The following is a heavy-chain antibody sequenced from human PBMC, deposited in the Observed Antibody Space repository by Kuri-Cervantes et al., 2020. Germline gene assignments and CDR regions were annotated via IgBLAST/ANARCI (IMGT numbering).Heavy chain of an antibody. CDR3: AREFFSNYDPATPDYYYYYMDV. CDR1: GGSISSYY. CDR2: IYYSGST. Sequence: SETLSLTCTVSGGSISSYYWSWIRQPPGKGLEWIGYIYYSGSTNYNPSLKSRVTISVDTSKNQFSLKLSSVTAADTAVYYFAREFFSNYDPATPDYYYYYMDVWGKGTTVTVSS. V-gene: IGHV4-59*01. D-gene: IGHD4-11*01. J-gene: IGHJ6*03.